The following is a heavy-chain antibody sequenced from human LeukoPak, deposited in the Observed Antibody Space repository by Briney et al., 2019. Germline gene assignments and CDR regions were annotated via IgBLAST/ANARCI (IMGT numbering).Heavy chain of an antibody. Sequence: GGSLRLSCAASGFTFSSYSMNWVRQAPGKGLEWVSHISSSYRTIYYADSVKGRFTVSRDNAKNSLYLQMSSLRAEDTAFYYCARDLGGGDAFDIWGQGTMVTVSS. D-gene: IGHD3-16*01. CDR1: GFTFSSYS. J-gene: IGHJ3*02. CDR2: ISSSYRTI. V-gene: IGHV3-48*01. CDR3: ARDLGGGDAFDI.